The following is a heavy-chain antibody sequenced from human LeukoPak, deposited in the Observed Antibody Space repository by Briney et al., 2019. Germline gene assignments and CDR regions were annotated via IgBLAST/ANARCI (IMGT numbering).Heavy chain of an antibody. J-gene: IGHJ4*02. D-gene: IGHD3-22*01. CDR2: IHYSGST. CDR1: GGSISSDGFY. V-gene: IGHV4-31*11. CDR3: ARTYYDSRLDY. Sequence: SQTLSLTCAISGGSISSDGFYWSWIRQHPGKGLEWIGYIHYSGSTYYNPSLKSRVTISVDTSKNQFSLKLTSVTAADTAVYYCARTYYDSRLDYWGQGTLVTVSS.